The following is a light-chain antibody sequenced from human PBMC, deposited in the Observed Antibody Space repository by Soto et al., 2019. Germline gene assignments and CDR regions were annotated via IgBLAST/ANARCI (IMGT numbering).Light chain of an antibody. CDR2: DSS. V-gene: IGKV1-5*01. J-gene: IGKJ1*01. Sequence: DIEMTQSPSTLYASVGDRVTITCRASETIRRWLAWYQQRPGKAPKVLIYDSSTLESGVPARFSGSGSETEFTLTSSSLQPEDSATYYCQHYNSDPWTFGQGTKVAIK. CDR1: ETIRRW. CDR3: QHYNSDPWT.